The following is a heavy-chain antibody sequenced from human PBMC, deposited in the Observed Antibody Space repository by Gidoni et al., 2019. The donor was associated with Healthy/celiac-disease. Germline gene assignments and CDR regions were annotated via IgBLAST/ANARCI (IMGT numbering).Heavy chain of an antibody. CDR3: TTELLNWPPGDY. CDR2: IKSKTDGGTT. V-gene: IGHV3-15*01. Sequence: EVQLVESGGGLVKPGGSLRLSCSASGFTFSNAWMSWVRQAPGKGLEWVGRIKSKTDGGTTDYAAPVKGRFTISRDDSKNTLYLQMNSLKTEDTAVYYCTTELLNWPPGDYWGQGTLVTVSS. CDR1: GFTFSNAW. J-gene: IGHJ4*02.